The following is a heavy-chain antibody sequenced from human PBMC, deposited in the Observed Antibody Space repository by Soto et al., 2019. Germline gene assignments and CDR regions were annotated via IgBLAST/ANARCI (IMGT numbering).Heavy chain of an antibody. CDR2: IYPGDSDT. CDR3: ARQVVPAAITSYYYYGMDV. V-gene: IGHV5-51*01. J-gene: IGHJ6*02. CDR1: GYSFTSYW. D-gene: IGHD2-2*01. Sequence: GESLKISCKGSGYSFTSYWIGWVRQMPGKGLEWMGIIYPGDSDTRYSPSFQGQVTISADKSISTAYLQWSSLKASDTAMYYCARQVVPAAITSYYYYGMDVWGQGTTVTVSS.